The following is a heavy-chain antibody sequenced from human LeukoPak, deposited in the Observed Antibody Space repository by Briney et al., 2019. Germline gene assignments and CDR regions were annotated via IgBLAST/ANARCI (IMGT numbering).Heavy chain of an antibody. J-gene: IGHJ4*02. CDR3: AKLAATGGYYFDY. V-gene: IGHV3-30*18. Sequence: TGTSLRLSCAASGFTFSSNGMHCVRPPPGKGLEWVAVISYDGSNKYYADSVKGRFTISRDNSKNTLYLQMNSLRAEDTAVYYCAKLAATGGYYFDYWGQGTLVTVSS. CDR2: ISYDGSNK. CDR1: GFTFSSNG. D-gene: IGHD6-13*01.